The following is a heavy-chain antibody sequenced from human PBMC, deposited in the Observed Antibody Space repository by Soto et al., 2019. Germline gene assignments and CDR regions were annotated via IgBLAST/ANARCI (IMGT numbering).Heavy chain of an antibody. CDR1: GYTFTSYA. Sequence: QVQLVQSGAEVKKPGASVKVSCKASGYTFTSYAMHWVLQAPGQRLAWMGWINAGNGNTKYSQKFQGRVTITRDTYASTAYMELSSLRSEDTAVYYCARGPGGPDGPGDYWGQGTLVTVSS. CDR3: ARGPGGPDGPGDY. J-gene: IGHJ4*02. V-gene: IGHV1-3*01. D-gene: IGHD3-10*01. CDR2: INAGNGNT.